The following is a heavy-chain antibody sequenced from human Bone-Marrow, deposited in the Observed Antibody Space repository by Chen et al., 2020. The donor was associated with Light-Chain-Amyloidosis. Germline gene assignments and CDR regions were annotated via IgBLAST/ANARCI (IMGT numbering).Heavy chain of an antibody. CDR2: IASSRTTI. CDR3: ARGAYGSGTRYYGMDV. J-gene: IGHJ6*02. Sequence: EVQLVESGGGLVQPGGSLRLSCAASGFSFSRYGMNWFRQAPGKGLEWVSYIASSRTTIYYADSVKGRFTISRDNAKNSLYLQRNSLRAEDTAVYDCARGAYGSGTRYYGMDVWGQGTTVTVSS. CDR1: GFSFSRYG. V-gene: IGHV3-48*04. D-gene: IGHD3-10*01.